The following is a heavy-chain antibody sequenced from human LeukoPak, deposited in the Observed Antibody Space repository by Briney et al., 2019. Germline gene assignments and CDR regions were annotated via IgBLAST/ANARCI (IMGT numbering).Heavy chain of an antibody. V-gene: IGHV4-39*07. CDR3: ARDRSSWDAEFDY. Sequence: SETLSLTCTVSGGSISSSSYYWGWIRQPPGTGLEWIGSIYYSGSTYYNPSLKSRVTISVDTSKNQFSLKLSSVTAADTAVYYCARDRSSWDAEFDYWGQGTLVTVST. CDR2: IYYSGST. CDR1: GGSISSSSYY. J-gene: IGHJ4*02. D-gene: IGHD6-13*01.